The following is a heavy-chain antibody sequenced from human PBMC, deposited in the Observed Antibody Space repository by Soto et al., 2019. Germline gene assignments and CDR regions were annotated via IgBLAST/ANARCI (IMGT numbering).Heavy chain of an antibody. CDR3: ANNTFRGYFDK. J-gene: IGHJ4*03. CDR1: GFSLTTSGLG. CDR2: IYWDDTK. V-gene: IGHV2-5*02. Sequence: QITLKEAGPTLVKPTQTLTLTCTFSGFSLTTSGLGLGWVRQSSVKALECLPLIYWDDTKHYNPSLQNRRNIANDPSKTQVVLTMTNMYTVDKVTYYCANNTFRGYFDKCGRGTLVTVSS.